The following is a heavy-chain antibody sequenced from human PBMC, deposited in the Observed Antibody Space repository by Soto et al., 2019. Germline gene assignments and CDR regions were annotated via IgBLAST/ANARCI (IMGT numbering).Heavy chain of an antibody. CDR1: GFTFSSYA. V-gene: IGHV3-23*01. D-gene: IGHD3-16*01. J-gene: IGHJ4*02. CDR2: ITGSGSTT. Sequence: EVQLMESGGGLVQPGGSLRLSCAASGFTFSSYAMSWVRQAPGKGLEWVSVITGSGSTTYYADSVKGRFTISRDNSKNTLYLQMTALRAEDTAVYYLARRGGALGYWGQGTLVTVSS. CDR3: ARRGGALGY.